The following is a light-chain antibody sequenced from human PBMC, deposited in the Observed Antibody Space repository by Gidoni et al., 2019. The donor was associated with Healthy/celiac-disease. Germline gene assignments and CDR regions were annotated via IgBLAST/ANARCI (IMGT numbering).Light chain of an antibody. CDR2: AAS. V-gene: IGKV1-39*01. J-gene: IGKJ4*01. CDR1: QSISSY. Sequence: DIQMTQSPSSLSASVGDRVTITCRASQSISSYLDWYQQKPGKAPNLLIYAASILQSGIPSRFSGSGSGTDFTLTITSLQPEDFATYYCQQSYSTPLTFXGXTKVEIK. CDR3: QQSYSTPLT.